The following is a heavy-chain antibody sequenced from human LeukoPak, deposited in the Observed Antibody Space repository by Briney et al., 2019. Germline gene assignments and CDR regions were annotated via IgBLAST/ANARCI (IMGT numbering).Heavy chain of an antibody. CDR1: GGTFSSYA. CDR2: IIPIFGTA. V-gene: IGHV1-69*01. D-gene: IGHD6-13*01. J-gene: IGHJ6*02. Sequence: SVKVSCKASGGTFSSYAISWVRQAPGQGLEWMGGIIPIFGTANYAQKFQGRVTITADESTSTAYMELSSLRSEDTAVYYCARDGRGQQLVSPNYYYHYGMDVWGQGTTVTVSS. CDR3: ARDGRGQQLVSPNYYYHYGMDV.